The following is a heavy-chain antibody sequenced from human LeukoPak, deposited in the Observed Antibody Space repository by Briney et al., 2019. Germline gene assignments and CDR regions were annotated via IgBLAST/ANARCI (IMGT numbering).Heavy chain of an antibody. Sequence: PGWSLRLSCAASGFTFISYAMSWVRQAPGKGLEGVSAISGSGGSTYYADSVKGRFTISRDNSKNTPYLQMNGRRAEDTAVYYCARDPNSSGWYWYFKHWGQSTLVTVSS. J-gene: IGHJ1*01. CDR1: GFTFISYA. CDR2: ISGSGGST. CDR3: ARDPNSSGWYWYFKH. V-gene: IGHV3-23*01. D-gene: IGHD6-19*01.